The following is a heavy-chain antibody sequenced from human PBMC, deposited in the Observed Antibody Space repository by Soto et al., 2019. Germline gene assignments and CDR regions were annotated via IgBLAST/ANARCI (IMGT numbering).Heavy chain of an antibody. CDR2: IIPIFGTA. V-gene: IGHV1-69*13. CDR3: ANYYGSGMNAFDI. Sequence: SVKVSCKDSGGAFSSYAISWVRQAPGQGLEWMGGIIPIFGTANYAQKFQGRVTITADESTSTAYMELSSLRSEDTAVYYCANYYGSGMNAFDIWGQGTMVTVSS. CDR1: GGAFSSYA. D-gene: IGHD3-10*01. J-gene: IGHJ3*02.